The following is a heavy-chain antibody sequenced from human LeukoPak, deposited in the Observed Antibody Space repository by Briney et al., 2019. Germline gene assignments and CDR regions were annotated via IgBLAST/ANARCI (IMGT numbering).Heavy chain of an antibody. CDR3: ARQAAGVVY. Sequence: GGSLRLSCAASGFTLSTYAIHWVRQAPGKGLEYVSGISGNGGSTYYANDVKGRFTISRDNSKNTLYLQMGSMRVEDMAVYYCARQAAGVVYWGQGTLVTVSS. V-gene: IGHV3-64*01. CDR1: GFTLSTYA. J-gene: IGHJ4*02. CDR2: ISGNGGST. D-gene: IGHD6-13*01.